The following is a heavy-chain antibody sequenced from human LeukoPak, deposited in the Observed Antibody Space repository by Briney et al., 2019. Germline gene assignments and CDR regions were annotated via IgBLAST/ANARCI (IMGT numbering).Heavy chain of an antibody. CDR2: MNPNSGNT. J-gene: IGHJ3*02. V-gene: IGHV1-8*03. CDR1: GYTFTSYD. Sequence: ASVKVSCKASGYTFTSYDINWVRQATGQGLEWMGWMNPNSGNTGYAQKFQGRVTITRNTSISPAYMELSSLRSEDTAVYYCASGGITMIRNAFDIWGQGTMVTVSS. CDR3: ASGGITMIRNAFDI. D-gene: IGHD3-22*01.